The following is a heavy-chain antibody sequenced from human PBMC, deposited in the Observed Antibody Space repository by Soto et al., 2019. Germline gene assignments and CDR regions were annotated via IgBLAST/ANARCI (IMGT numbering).Heavy chain of an antibody. CDR2: ISWNSGSI. D-gene: IGHD6-19*01. J-gene: IGHJ4*02. CDR3: AKGDIAVAGGGFDY. CDR1: GFTFDDYA. Sequence: EVQLVESGGGFVQPGRSLRLSCAASGFTFDDYAMHWVRQAPGKGLEWVSGISWNSGSIGYADSVKGRFTISRDNAKNSLYLQMNSLRAEDTALYYCAKGDIAVAGGGFDYWGQGTLVTVSS. V-gene: IGHV3-9*01.